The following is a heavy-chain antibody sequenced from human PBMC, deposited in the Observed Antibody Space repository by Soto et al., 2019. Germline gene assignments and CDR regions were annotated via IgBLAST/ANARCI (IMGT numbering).Heavy chain of an antibody. V-gene: IGHV3-33*08. D-gene: IGHD3-22*01. CDR1: GFTFSSYG. J-gene: IGHJ4*02. CDR2: IWYDGSKK. Sequence: QVQLVESGGGVVQPGRSLRLSCAASGFTFSSYGMHWVRQAPGKGLEWVAVIWYDGSKKYYVDSVKGRFTISRDNSKNTLYLQMNSLRADDTAVYYCARFLGDDNSGSFDYWGQGILVAVSS. CDR3: ARFLGDDNSGSFDY.